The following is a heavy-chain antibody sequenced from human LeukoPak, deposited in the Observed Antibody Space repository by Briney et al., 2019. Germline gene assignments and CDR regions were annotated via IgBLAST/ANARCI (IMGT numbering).Heavy chain of an antibody. CDR1: GGSISSGSYY. CDR3: ARTGPGVAGRSY. Sequence: SETLSLTCTVSGGSISSGSYYWSWIRQPAGKGLEWIGRIYTSGSTNYNPSLKSRVTISVDTSRNQFSLKLSSVTAADTAVYYCARTGPGVAGRSYWGQGTLVTVSS. CDR2: IYTSGST. D-gene: IGHD6-19*01. V-gene: IGHV4-61*02. J-gene: IGHJ4*02.